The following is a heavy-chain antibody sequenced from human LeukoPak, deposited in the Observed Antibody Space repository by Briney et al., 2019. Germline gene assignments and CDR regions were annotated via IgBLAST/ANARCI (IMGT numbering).Heavy chain of an antibody. V-gene: IGHV1-18*04. CDR1: GYTFSKFG. D-gene: IGHD3-10*01. J-gene: IGHJ5*02. CDR2: ISAYNGNT. Sequence: RASVKVSCTCSGYTFSKFGVGWVRQPPGQGLEWMGWISAYNGNTNYAQKVQGRVTMTTDTSTNTAYMELRSLRSDDTAVYYCARSGDGNWFDPWGQGTLVSVSS. CDR3: ARSGDGNWFDP.